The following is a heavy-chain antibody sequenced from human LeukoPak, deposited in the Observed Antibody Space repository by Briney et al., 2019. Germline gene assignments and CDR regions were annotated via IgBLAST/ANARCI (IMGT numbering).Heavy chain of an antibody. V-gene: IGHV1-18*01. J-gene: IGHJ1*01. CDR2: ISAYNGNT. CDR3: AREDYDILTGYYAFQH. D-gene: IGHD3-9*01. CDR1: GYTFRSFG. Sequence: ASVKVSCKASGYTFRSFGISWVRQAPGQGLEWMGWISAYNGNTNYAQKLQGRVTMTTDTSASTAYMELRSLRSDDTAVYYCAREDYDILTGYYAFQHWGQGTLVTVSS.